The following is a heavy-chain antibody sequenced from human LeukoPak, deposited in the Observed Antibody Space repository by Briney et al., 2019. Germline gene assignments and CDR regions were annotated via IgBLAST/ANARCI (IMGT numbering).Heavy chain of an antibody. CDR1: GFTFSSYA. J-gene: IGHJ3*02. Sequence: PGGSLRLSCAASGFTFSSYAMSWVRQAPGKGLEWVSAISGSGGSTYYADSVKGRFTISRDNSKNTLYLQMNSLRAEDMAVYYCAKSRLRYCSGGSCSGAFDIWGQGTMVTVSS. V-gene: IGHV3-23*01. D-gene: IGHD2-15*01. CDR2: ISGSGGST. CDR3: AKSRLRYCSGGSCSGAFDI.